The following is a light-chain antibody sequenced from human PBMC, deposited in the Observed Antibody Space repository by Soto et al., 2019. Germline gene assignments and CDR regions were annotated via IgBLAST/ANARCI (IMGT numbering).Light chain of an antibody. CDR3: CSYAGGGTSI. J-gene: IGLJ2*01. V-gene: IGLV2-23*02. CDR2: EVD. CDR1: SSDVGSYYL. Sequence: QSALTQPASVSGSPGQSITISCTGTSSDVGSYYLVSWYQQHPGEAPKLMIYEVDKRPSDVSDRFSGSHSGNTASLTISWLQAEDEADYYCCSYAGGGTSIFGGGTKLTVL.